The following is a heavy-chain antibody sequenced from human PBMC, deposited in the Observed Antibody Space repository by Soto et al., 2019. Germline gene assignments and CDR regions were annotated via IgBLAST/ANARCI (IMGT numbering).Heavy chain of an antibody. Sequence: PSETLSLTCTVSGGSISSGGYYWSWIRQHPGKGLEWIGYIYYSGSTYYNPSLKSRVTISVDTSKNQSSLKLSSVTAADTAVYYCARLMWDFWSGYYPSGYYGMDVRGQGTTVTVSS. J-gene: IGHJ6*02. V-gene: IGHV4-31*03. CDR2: IYYSGST. CDR3: ARLMWDFWSGYYPSGYYGMDV. CDR1: GGSISSGGYY. D-gene: IGHD3-3*01.